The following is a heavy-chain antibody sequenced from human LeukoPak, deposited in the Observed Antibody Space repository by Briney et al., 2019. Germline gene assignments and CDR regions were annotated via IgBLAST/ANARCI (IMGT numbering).Heavy chain of an antibody. J-gene: IGHJ3*02. CDR3: ARTKTALTPWIQLWLQGDAFDI. CDR2: IYYSGST. CDR1: GGSFSGYY. V-gene: IGHV4-59*08. Sequence: SETLSLTCAVYGGSFSGYYWSWIRQPPGKGLEWIGYIYYSGSTNYNPSLKSRVTISVDTSKNQFSLKLSSVTAADTAVYYCARTKTALTPWIQLWLQGDAFDIWGQGTMVTVSS. D-gene: IGHD5-18*01.